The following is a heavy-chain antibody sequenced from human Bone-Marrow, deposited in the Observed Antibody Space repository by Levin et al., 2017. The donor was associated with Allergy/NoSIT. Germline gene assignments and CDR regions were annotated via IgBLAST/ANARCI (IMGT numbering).Heavy chain of an antibody. V-gene: IGHV3-74*01. J-gene: IGHJ4*02. CDR3: ARGDYGDNTIAY. Sequence: GGSLRLSCAASGFTFSSYWMHWVRQAPGKGLVWVSRINSDGSSTSYADSVKGRFTISRDNAKNTLYLQMNSLRAEDTAVYYCARGDYGDNTIAYWGQGTLVTVSS. CDR1: GFTFSSYW. CDR2: INSDGSST. D-gene: IGHD4-17*01.